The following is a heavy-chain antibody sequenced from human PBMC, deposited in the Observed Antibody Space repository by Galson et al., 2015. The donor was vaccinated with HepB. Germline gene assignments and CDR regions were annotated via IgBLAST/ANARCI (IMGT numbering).Heavy chain of an antibody. Sequence: QSGAEVKKPGESLRISCKGSGYSFTSYWISWVRQMPGKGLEWMGRIDPSDSYTNYSPSFQGHVTISADKSISTAYLQWSSLKASDTAMYYCARLALYVDTAMATNYYYGMDVWGQGTTVTVSS. V-gene: IGHV5-10-1*01. CDR1: GYSFTSYW. J-gene: IGHJ6*02. D-gene: IGHD5-18*01. CDR3: ARLALYVDTAMATNYYYGMDV. CDR2: IDPSDSYT.